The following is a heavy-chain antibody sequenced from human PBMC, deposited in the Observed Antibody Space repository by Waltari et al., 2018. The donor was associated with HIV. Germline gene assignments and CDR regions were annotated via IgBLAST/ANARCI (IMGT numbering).Heavy chain of an antibody. D-gene: IGHD6-19*01. CDR3: ARGKVAVAGLFDY. Sequence: GAEVKKPGSSVKVSCKASGGTFSSYTISWVRQAPGQGLEWMGRIIPILGIANYAQKFQGRVTITADKSTSTAYMELSSLRSEDTAVYYCARGKVAVAGLFDYWGQGTLVTVSS. J-gene: IGHJ4*02. V-gene: IGHV1-69*02. CDR1: GGTFSSYT. CDR2: IIPILGIA.